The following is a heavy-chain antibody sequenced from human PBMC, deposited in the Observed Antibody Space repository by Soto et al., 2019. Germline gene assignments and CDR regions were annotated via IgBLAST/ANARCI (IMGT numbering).Heavy chain of an antibody. CDR2: ISYDGSNK. V-gene: IGHV3-30*18. CDR1: GFTFSSYG. Sequence: QVQLVESGGGVVQPGRSLRLSCAASGFTFSSYGMHWVHQAPGKGLAWVAVISYDGSNKYYADSVKGRFSISRDNSKNTLYLQMNSVRAEDTAVYYCAKGRITMMAPQIGGAFDYWGQGTLVTVSS. J-gene: IGHJ4*02. CDR3: AKGRITMMAPQIGGAFDY. D-gene: IGHD3-22*01.